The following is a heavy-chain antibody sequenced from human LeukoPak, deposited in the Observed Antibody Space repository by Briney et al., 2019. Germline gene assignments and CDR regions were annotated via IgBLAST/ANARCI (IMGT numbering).Heavy chain of an antibody. CDR2: IYYSGST. J-gene: IGHJ5*02. Sequence: SETLSLTCTVSGGSISSSSYYWGWIRQPAGKGLEWIGSIYYSGSTYYNPSLKSRATISVDTSKNQFSLKLSSVTAADTAVYYCARRTYYYGSGSYSWFDPWGQGTLVTVSS. CDR1: GGSISSSSYY. CDR3: ARRTYYYGSGSYSWFDP. D-gene: IGHD3-10*01. V-gene: IGHV4-39*01.